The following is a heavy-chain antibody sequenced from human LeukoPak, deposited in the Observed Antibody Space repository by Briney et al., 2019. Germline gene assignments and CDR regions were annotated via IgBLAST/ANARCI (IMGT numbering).Heavy chain of an antibody. CDR1: GFTFSNYA. Sequence: GGSLRLSCAVSGFTFSNYAMSWVRQAPGKGLEWVSGISGSGESINYADSVKGRFTISRDNSKNTLYLQMNSLRAEDTAVYYCAKDSSVYYYYYGMDVWGQGTTVTVSS. V-gene: IGHV3-23*01. CDR3: AKDSSVYYYYYGMDV. J-gene: IGHJ6*02. CDR2: ISGSGESI.